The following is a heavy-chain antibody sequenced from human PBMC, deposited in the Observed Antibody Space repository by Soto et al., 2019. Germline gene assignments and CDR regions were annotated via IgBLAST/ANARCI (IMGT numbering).Heavy chain of an antibody. J-gene: IGHJ6*02. V-gene: IGHV3-23*01. Sequence: LRLSCAASGFTFRSYAMSWVRQAPRKGLEWVSAISGSGGSTYYADSVEGRFTISRDNSKNTLYLQMNSLRAEDTAVYYCANSRPMGRGWDVWGQGTTVTVSS. CDR3: ANSRPMGRGWDV. CDR1: GFTFRSYA. D-gene: IGHD3-10*01. CDR2: ISGSGGST.